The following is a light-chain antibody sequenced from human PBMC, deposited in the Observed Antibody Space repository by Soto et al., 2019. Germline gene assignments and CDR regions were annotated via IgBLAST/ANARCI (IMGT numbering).Light chain of an antibody. Sequence: QSVLTQPASVSGSPGQSITISCTGTSSDVGGYNYVSWYQQHQGKAPKLMIYEVSNRPSGVSNRFSGSKSGNTASLTISGLQAEDEADYYCSSYTSSSTLEVFGTGTKVTVL. CDR1: SSDVGGYNY. CDR2: EVS. CDR3: SSYTSSSTLEV. J-gene: IGLJ1*01. V-gene: IGLV2-14*01.